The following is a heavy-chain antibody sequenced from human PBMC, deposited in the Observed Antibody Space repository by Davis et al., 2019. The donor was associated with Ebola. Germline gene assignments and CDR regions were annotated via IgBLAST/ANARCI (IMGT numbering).Heavy chain of an antibody. CDR1: GFTFSSYS. CDR3: AREREQQLVHYYYGLDV. Sequence: GESLKISCAASGFTFSSYSMNWVRQAPGKGLEWVSCISSSSYIYYADSVKGRFTLSRDNAKNSVYLQMNSLRAEDTAVYYCAREREQQLVHYYYGLDVWGQGTTVTVSS. J-gene: IGHJ6*02. V-gene: IGHV3-21*06. CDR2: ISSSSYI. D-gene: IGHD6-13*01.